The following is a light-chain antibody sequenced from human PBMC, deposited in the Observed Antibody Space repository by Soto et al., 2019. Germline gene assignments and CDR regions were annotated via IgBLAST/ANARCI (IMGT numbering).Light chain of an antibody. V-gene: IGKV3-11*01. J-gene: IGKJ4*01. CDR3: QQRSNWTPFT. CDR1: QSVSSY. CDR2: DAS. Sequence: EIVLTQSPATLSLSPGERATLACRASQSVSSYLAWYQQKPGQAPRLLIYDASNRATGIPARFSGSGSGTDFTLTISSLEPEAFAVYYCQQRSNWTPFTFGGGTKVDIK.